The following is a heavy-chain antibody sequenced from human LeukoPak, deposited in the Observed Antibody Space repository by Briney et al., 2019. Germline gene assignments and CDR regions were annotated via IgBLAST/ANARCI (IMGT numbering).Heavy chain of an antibody. J-gene: IGHJ6*02. Sequence: ASVKVSCKASGHTFTSYGISWVRQAPGQGLEWMGWISAYNGNTNYAQKLQGRVTMTTDTSTSTAYMELRSLRSDDTAVYYCARSNYCSSTSCSRRYYYYYYGMDVWGQGTTVTVS. V-gene: IGHV1-18*01. D-gene: IGHD2-2*01. CDR3: ARSNYCSSTSCSRRYYYYYYGMDV. CDR1: GHTFTSYG. CDR2: ISAYNGNT.